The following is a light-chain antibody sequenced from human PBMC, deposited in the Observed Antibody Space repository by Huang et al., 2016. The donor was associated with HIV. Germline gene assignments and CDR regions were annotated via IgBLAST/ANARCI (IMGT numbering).Light chain of an antibody. Sequence: EIVMTQSPATLSVSPGARATLSCRASQTVTTNVAWYQQKPGQPPRLLIYDASTRANGVPARFSGSGSGTEFTLAISTLQSEDFAIYYCQQYSNWPPWTFGQGTKVEIK. CDR3: QQYSNWPPWT. CDR2: DAS. V-gene: IGKV3-15*01. CDR1: QTVTTN. J-gene: IGKJ1*01.